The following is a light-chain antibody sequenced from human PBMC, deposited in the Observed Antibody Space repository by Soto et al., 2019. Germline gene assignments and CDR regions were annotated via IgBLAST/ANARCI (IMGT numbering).Light chain of an antibody. J-gene: IGLJ2*01. CDR2: EVS. Sequence: QSVLTQPPSASGFPGQSVTISCTGTSSDVGGYKYVSWYQQHPGKAPKLMIYEVSKRPSGVPDRFSGSKSGNTASLTVSGLQAEDEADYYCSSYAGSNNFEVVFGGGTKLTVL. V-gene: IGLV2-8*01. CDR3: SSYAGSNNFEVV. CDR1: SSDVGGYKY.